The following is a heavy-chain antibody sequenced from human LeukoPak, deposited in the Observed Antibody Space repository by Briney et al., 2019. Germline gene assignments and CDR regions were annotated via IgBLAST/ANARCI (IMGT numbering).Heavy chain of an antibody. CDR1: GYTFTGYY. V-gene: IGHV1-2*02. Sequence: GASVKVSCKASGYTFTGYYMHWVRQAPGQGLEWMGWINPNSGGTNYAQKFQGRVTMTRDTSISTAYMELSRLRSDDTAVYYCARDLSPITMIVAVNRYGMDVWGQGTTVTVSS. CDR3: ARDLSPITMIVAVNRYGMDV. D-gene: IGHD3-22*01. J-gene: IGHJ6*02. CDR2: INPNSGGT.